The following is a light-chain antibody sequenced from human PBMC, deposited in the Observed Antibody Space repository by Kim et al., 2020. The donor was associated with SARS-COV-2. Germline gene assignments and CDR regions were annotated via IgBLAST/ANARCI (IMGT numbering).Light chain of an antibody. CDR3: QVWDSSSDHPNWV. J-gene: IGLJ3*02. V-gene: IGLV3-21*04. Sequence: SYELTQPPSVSVAPGKTARITCGGNNIGSKSVHWYQQKPGQAPVLVIYYDSDRPSGIPERFSGSNSGNTATLTISRVEAGDKADYYCQVWDSSSDHPNWV. CDR2: YDS. CDR1: NIGSKS.